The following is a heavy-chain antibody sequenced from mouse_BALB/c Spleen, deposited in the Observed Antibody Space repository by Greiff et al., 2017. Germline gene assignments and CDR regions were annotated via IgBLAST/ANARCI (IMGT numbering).Heavy chain of an antibody. Sequence: EVQLVESGGGLVQPGGSRKLSCAASGFTFSSFGMHWVRQTPEKGLEWVAYISSGSSTIYYADTVKGRFTISRDNPKNTLFLQMTSLRSEDTAMYYCARRYYYGSSRYAMDYWGQGTSVTVSS. D-gene: IGHD1-1*01. CDR3: ARRYYYGSSRYAMDY. CDR1: GFTFSSFG. J-gene: IGHJ4*01. CDR2: ISSGSSTI. V-gene: IGHV5-17*02.